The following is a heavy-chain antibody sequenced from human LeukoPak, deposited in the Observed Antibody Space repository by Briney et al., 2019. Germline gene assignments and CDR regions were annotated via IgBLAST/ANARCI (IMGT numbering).Heavy chain of an antibody. V-gene: IGHV4-39*07. CDR2: IYYSGST. Sequence: LETLSLTCTVSGGSISSSSYYWGWIRQPPGKGLEWIGSIYYSGSTYYNPSLKSRVTISVDTSKNQFSLKLSSVTAADTAVYYCARAKLGYCSGGNCCDWFDPWGQGTLVTVSS. J-gene: IGHJ5*02. CDR1: GGSISSSSYY. CDR3: ARAKLGYCSGGNCCDWFDP. D-gene: IGHD2-15*01.